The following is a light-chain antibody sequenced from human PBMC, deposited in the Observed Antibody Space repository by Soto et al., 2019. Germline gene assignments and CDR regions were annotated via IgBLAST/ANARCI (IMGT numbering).Light chain of an antibody. CDR1: SSDVGGYGF. V-gene: IGLV2-11*01. Sequence: QSALTQPRSVSGSPGQSVTISCTGTSSDVGGYGFVSWYQQHPGKAPKLMIYDVTKRPSGVPDRFSGSKSGNSASLTISGLQAEDEADYYCSSYTSSSTRVFGTGTKLTVL. CDR3: SSYTSSSTRV. J-gene: IGLJ1*01. CDR2: DVT.